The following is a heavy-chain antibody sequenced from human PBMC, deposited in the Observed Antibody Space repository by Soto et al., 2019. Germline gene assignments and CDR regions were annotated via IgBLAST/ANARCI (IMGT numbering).Heavy chain of an antibody. Sequence: ASVKVSCKASGYTFTGYAMHWVRQAPGQRLEWMGWINAGNGNTKYSQKFQGRVTITRDTSASTAYMELSSLRSEDTAVYYCARDPSYDFWSGYPDYWGQGTLVTVSS. D-gene: IGHD3-3*01. CDR3: ARDPSYDFWSGYPDY. V-gene: IGHV1-3*01. CDR2: INAGNGNT. CDR1: GYTFTGYA. J-gene: IGHJ4*02.